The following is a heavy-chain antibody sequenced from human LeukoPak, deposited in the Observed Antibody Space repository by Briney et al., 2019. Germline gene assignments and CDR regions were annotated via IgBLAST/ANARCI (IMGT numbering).Heavy chain of an antibody. V-gene: IGHV4-34*01. D-gene: IGHD3-10*01. CDR2: INHSGST. J-gene: IGHJ4*02. CDR3: ARRGSYYGSGSYYKATYYFDY. CDR1: GGSFSGYY. Sequence: SETLSLTCAVYGGSFSGYYWSWIRQPPGKGLEWIGEINHSGSTSYNPSLKSRVTISVDTSKNQFSLKLSSVTAADTAVYYCARRGSYYGSGSYYKATYYFDYWGQGTLVTVSS.